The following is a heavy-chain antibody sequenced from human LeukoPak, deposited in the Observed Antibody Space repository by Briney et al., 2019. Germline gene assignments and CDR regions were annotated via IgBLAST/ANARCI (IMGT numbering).Heavy chain of an antibody. CDR1: GFTFSDYY. D-gene: IGHD5-18*01. CDR3: ARDGSRGYSYGYEGY. V-gene: IGHV3-11*01. Sequence: GGSLRLSCAASGFTFSDYYMNWIRQAPGKGLEWVSYISSSGSIIYYADSVKGRFTISRDDAKNSLYLQMNSLRAEDTAVYYCARDGSRGYSYGYEGYWGQGTLVTVSS. CDR2: ISSSGSII. J-gene: IGHJ4*02.